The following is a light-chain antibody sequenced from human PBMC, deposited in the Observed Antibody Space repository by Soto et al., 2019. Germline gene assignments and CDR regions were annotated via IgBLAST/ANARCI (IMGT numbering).Light chain of an antibody. CDR3: SAWDDSLSAYV. CDR2: HNY. CDR1: SSNIGSDF. V-gene: IGLV1-47*01. J-gene: IGLJ1*01. Sequence: QSVLTQPPSASGTPGQRVTISCSGSSSNIGSDFVYWYQQLPGTAPKLLIYHNYQRPSGVPDRFSGSKSGTSGSLAISDLRSEDEADDYCSAWDDSLSAYVFGAGTKLTVL.